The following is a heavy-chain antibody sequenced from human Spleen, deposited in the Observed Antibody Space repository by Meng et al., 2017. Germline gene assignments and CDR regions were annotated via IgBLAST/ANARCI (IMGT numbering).Heavy chain of an antibody. V-gene: IGHV3-66*02. J-gene: IGHJ4*02. D-gene: IGHD3-10*02. CDR2: IYSGGNT. Sequence: GGSLRLSCAASGFTVSSSQMSWVRQAPGKGLDWVSLIYSGGNTHYADSVKGRFTISRDNSKNTLYLQMNGLGAEDTAVYYCTRDMFGTVDYWGQGALVTVSS. CDR1: GFTVSSSQ. CDR3: TRDMFGTVDY.